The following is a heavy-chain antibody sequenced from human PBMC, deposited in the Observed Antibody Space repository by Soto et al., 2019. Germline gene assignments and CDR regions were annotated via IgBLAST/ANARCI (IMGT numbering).Heavy chain of an antibody. CDR2: IIPILGIA. Sequence: GASVKVSCKASGGTFSSYTISWVRQAPGQGLEWMGRIIPILGIANYAQKFQGRVTITADKSTSTAYMELSSLRSEDTAVYYCARALVPAAPPNWFDPWGQGTLVTVSS. CDR1: GGTFSSYT. D-gene: IGHD2-2*01. CDR3: ARALVPAAPPNWFDP. J-gene: IGHJ5*02. V-gene: IGHV1-69*02.